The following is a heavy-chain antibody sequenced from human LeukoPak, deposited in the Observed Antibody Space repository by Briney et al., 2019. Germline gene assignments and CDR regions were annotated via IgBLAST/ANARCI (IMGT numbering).Heavy chain of an antibody. J-gene: IGHJ4*02. Sequence: SETLSLTCTVSGGSISSSSYYWGWLRQPPGKGLEWIGSIYYSGRTHYNPSLKSRVTMSVDTSKNQFSLKLSSVTAADTAVYYCARARGSSGWLIDYWGQGTLVTVSS. D-gene: IGHD6-19*01. V-gene: IGHV4-39*07. CDR1: GGSISSSSYY. CDR2: IYYSGRT. CDR3: ARARGSSGWLIDY.